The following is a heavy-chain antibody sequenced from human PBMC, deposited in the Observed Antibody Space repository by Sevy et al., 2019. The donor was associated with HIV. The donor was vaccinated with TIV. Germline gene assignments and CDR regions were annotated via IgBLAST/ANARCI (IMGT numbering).Heavy chain of an antibody. J-gene: IGHJ4*01. CDR1: GGSIGTYY. Sequence: SETLSLTCTVSGGSIGTYYWSWIRQSPGKGLEGMGYIGNTNYNPSLKSRVTISVETSKNQFSLKLNSVTAADTAVYYCASSLYVSRSWPFDYWGHGILVTVSS. CDR3: ASSLYVSRSWPFDY. V-gene: IGHV4-59*01. CDR2: IGNT. D-gene: IGHD2-15*01.